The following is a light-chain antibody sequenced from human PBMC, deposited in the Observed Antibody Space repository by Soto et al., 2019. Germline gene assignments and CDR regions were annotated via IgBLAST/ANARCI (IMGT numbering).Light chain of an antibody. J-gene: IGKJ1*01. V-gene: IGKV1-27*01. CDR1: QGIANY. Sequence: DIQMTQSPSSLSASVGDRVTITCRASQGIANYLAWYQHKPGRIPVLLIYAASTLQSGVPSRFSGSGSGTDFTLTISSLQPEDVATYYCQKYNSAPPEWTFGQGTKVEIK. CDR3: QKYNSAPPEWT. CDR2: AAS.